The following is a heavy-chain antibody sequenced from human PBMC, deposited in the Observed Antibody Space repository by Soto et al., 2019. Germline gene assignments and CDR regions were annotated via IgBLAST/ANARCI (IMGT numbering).Heavy chain of an antibody. V-gene: IGHV1-69*13. CDR1: GGTYSSYA. CDR3: ASVHRITMVRGVIITSWFDP. CDR2: IIPIFGTA. J-gene: IGHJ5*02. Sequence: SVKVSCKASGGTYSSYAISWVRQAPGQGLEWMGGIIPIFGTANYAQKFQGRVTITADESTSTAYMELSSLRSEDTAVYYCASVHRITMVRGVIITSWFDPWGQGTLVTVSS. D-gene: IGHD3-10*01.